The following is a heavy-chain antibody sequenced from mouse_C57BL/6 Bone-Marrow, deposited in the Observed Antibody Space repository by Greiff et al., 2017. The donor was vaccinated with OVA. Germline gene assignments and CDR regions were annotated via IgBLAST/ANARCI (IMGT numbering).Heavy chain of an antibody. CDR3: TTYRY. V-gene: IGHV14-4*01. J-gene: IGHJ2*01. Sequence: VQLKQYGAELVRPGASVKLSCTASGFNIKDDYMHWVKERPEQGLEWIGWIDPENGDTEYASKFQGKATITADTSSKTVYLQLSSLTSEDTAVYYCTTYRYWGQGTTLTVSS. CDR2: IDPENGDT. CDR1: GFNIKDDY.